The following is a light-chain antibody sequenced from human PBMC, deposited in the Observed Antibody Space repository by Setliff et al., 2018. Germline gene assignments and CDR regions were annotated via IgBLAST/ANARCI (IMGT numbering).Light chain of an antibody. J-gene: IGLJ2*01. CDR1: TGTVTSGHY. Sequence: VVAQEPSLTVSPGGTVTLTCGSSTGTVTSGHYPYWFQQKPGQAPKTLIYDTSEKYSWTPARFSGSLLGGKAALTLSGAQPEDEADYYCFLSYSGIVIFGGGTKGTVL. CDR2: DTS. V-gene: IGLV7-46*01. CDR3: FLSYSGIVI.